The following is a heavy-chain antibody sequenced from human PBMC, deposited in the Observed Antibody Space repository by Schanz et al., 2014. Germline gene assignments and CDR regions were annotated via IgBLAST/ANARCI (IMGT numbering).Heavy chain of an antibody. CDR2: IYHSGRT. V-gene: IGHV4-4*02. CDR3: ARGAGGGSGTYYGAYYNYYYMDV. J-gene: IGHJ6*03. Sequence: QLQLQESGSGLVKPSQTLSLTCGVSGGSISSSNWWSWVRQPPGKGLEWIGEIYHSGRTNYNPSLKSRVPISFDKATVDFSLNLRSLTAAVTAVYYCARGAGGGSGTYYGAYYNYYYMDVWGKGTTVTVSS. D-gene: IGHD3-10*01. CDR1: GGSISSSNW.